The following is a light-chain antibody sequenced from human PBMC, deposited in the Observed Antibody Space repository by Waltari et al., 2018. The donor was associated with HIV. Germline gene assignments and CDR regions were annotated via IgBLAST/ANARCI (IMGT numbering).Light chain of an antibody. V-gene: IGLV1-40*01. CDR2: GYI. CDR1: SSHIGVGYD. Sequence: QSVLTQPPSVSGAPGQRVTISCTGSSSHIGVGYDVHWYQQLPGTPPTLLIFGYINRPSGAPDRFSGAKSDTSASLAITGLQAEDEADDYCQSYDHSLKVVVFGGGTKVTVL. J-gene: IGLJ3*02. CDR3: QSYDHSLKVVV.